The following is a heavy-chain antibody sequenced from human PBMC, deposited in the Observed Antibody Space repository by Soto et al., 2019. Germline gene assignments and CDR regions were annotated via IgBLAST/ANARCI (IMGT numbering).Heavy chain of an antibody. V-gene: IGHV1-3*01. J-gene: IGHJ6*02. Sequence: ASVKVSGKASGYTVTSYAMHCVRQAPGQRLEWMGWINAGNGNTKYSQKFQGRVTITRDTSASTAYMELSSLRSEDTAVYYCARLSSSWGLGMDVWGQGTTVTVSS. CDR1: GYTVTSYA. CDR3: ARLSSSWGLGMDV. CDR2: INAGNGNT. D-gene: IGHD6-13*01.